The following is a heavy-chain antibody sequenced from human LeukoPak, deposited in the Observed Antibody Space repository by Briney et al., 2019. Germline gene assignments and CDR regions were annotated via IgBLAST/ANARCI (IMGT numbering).Heavy chain of an antibody. J-gene: IGHJ3*02. V-gene: IGHV4-39*07. CDR1: GGSINSHSYN. CDR2: VFIGDPT. CDR3: AREVWADHAFVI. Sequence: SQTLSLTCPVAGGSINSHSYNWGWVRQPPGKGLEWFGIVFIGDPTFYTSSLKTRVTVSVDTSKNQFSLNLSSVTAADTAVYYCAREVWADHAFVIWGQGAMVTVSS. D-gene: IGHD7-27*01.